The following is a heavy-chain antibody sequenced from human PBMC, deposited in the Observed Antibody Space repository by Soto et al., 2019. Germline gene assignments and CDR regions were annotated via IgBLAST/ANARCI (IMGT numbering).Heavy chain of an antibody. CDR3: AHVYGGYDNFDY. CDR1: GFSLSTSGVG. J-gene: IGHJ4*02. D-gene: IGHD5-12*01. CDR2: IYWDDDK. Sequence: QITLKESGPTLVKPTQTLTLTCTFSGFSLSTSGVGVGWIRQPPGKALEWLALIYWDDDKRYSPSLKSRLTXXKXXSKNQVVLTMTNMEPVDTATYYCAHVYGGYDNFDYWGQGTLVTVSS. V-gene: IGHV2-5*02.